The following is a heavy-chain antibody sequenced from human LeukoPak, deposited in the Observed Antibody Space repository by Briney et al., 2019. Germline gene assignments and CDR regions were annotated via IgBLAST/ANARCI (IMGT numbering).Heavy chain of an antibody. Sequence: GGSLRLSCAASGFTFSSYWMNWVRQAPGKGLEWVSSIGSSSRSIYYADSVKGRFTISRDNAKNSLYLLMNGLRAEDTAVFYCARETEEAFDIWGQGTMVTVSS. J-gene: IGHJ3*02. CDR3: ARETEEAFDI. CDR2: IGSSSRSI. V-gene: IGHV3-21*01. D-gene: IGHD7-27*01. CDR1: GFTFSSYW.